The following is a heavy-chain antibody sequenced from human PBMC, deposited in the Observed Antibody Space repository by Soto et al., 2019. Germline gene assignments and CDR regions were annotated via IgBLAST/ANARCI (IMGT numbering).Heavy chain of an antibody. V-gene: IGHV5-10-1*01. CDR1: GYSFAIYW. CDR2: IDPSDSYT. Sequence: PGEALKISCNGSGYSFAIYWISWVRQMPGKGLEWMGRIDPSDSYTNYSPSFQGHVTISADKSISTAYLQWSSLKASDTAMYYCARHDSGYDFGRGYYGMDVWGQGTTVTVSS. D-gene: IGHD5-12*01. J-gene: IGHJ6*02. CDR3: ARHDSGYDFGRGYYGMDV.